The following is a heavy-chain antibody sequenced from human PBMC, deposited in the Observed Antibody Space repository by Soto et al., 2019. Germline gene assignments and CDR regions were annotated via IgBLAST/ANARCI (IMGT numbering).Heavy chain of an antibody. CDR3: ARTKCSGGSCYSWSLDY. V-gene: IGHV4-31*03. CDR2: RYYSEST. CDR1: GGSITTGGYY. J-gene: IGHJ4*02. D-gene: IGHD2-15*01. Sequence: SETLSLTCTVSGGSITTGGYYWSWIRQLPGKGLEWIGHRYYSESTYYNPSLKSRVSISLDTSKNQFSLKLSFVTAADAAMYYCARTKCSGGSCYSWSLDYWGQGTPVTVSS.